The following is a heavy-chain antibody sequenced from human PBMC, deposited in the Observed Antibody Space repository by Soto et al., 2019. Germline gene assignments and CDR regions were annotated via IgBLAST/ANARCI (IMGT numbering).Heavy chain of an antibody. CDR3: ARERTMDV. V-gene: IGHV3-21*01. CDR2: ISSSSSHV. J-gene: IGHJ4*02. CDR1: GYSFSSYS. Sequence: PWVSLRLSCAAAGYSFSSYSMNWVRQAPGKGLELVSSISSSSSHVYYTDSVKGRFNISRDNAKNSLSLQMNSLIAEDTAVYYCARERTMDVWGQATLVTVSS. D-gene: IGHD3-10*01.